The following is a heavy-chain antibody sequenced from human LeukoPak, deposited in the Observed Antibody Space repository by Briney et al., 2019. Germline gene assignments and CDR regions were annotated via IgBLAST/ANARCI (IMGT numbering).Heavy chain of an antibody. V-gene: IGHV3-7*03. Sequence: PGGSLRLSCSASGFTFSTYPMHWVRQAPGKGLEWVANIKPDGTTKFYVDSVKGRFTISRDNALNSLYLQMNSLRAEDTAIYYCARSIPYGTTWYGRSDYWGQGTLVTVSS. D-gene: IGHD6-13*01. CDR3: ARSIPYGTTWYGRSDY. CDR1: GFTFSTYP. J-gene: IGHJ4*02. CDR2: IKPDGTTK.